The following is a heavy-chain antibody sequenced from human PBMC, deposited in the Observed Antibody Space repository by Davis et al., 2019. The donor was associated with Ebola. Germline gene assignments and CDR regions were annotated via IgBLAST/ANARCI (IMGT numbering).Heavy chain of an antibody. CDR2: INHSGST. Sequence: SETLSFTCAVYGGSFSGYYWSWIRQPPGKGLEWIGEINHSGSTNYNPSLKSRVTISVDTSKNQFSLKLSSVTAADTAVYYCARVTYYDFWSGPNWFDPWGQGTLVTVSS. V-gene: IGHV4-34*01. J-gene: IGHJ5*02. CDR3: ARVTYYDFWSGPNWFDP. D-gene: IGHD3-3*01. CDR1: GGSFSGYY.